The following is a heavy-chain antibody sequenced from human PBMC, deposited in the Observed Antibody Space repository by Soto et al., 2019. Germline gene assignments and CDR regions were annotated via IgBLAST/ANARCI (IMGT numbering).Heavy chain of an antibody. CDR3: AKDTYFYDTSGYYIFDY. CDR1: GFSFSSQA. Sequence: HPGGSLRLSCVASGFSFSSQAMHWVRQAPGEGLEWVAGISYDGSNEHYTDSVKGRFTISRDNSKNTLYQQMNSLRAEDTAVYYCAKDTYFYDTSGYYIFDYWGQGTLVTVSS. D-gene: IGHD3-22*01. J-gene: IGHJ4*02. V-gene: IGHV3-30*18. CDR2: ISYDGSNE.